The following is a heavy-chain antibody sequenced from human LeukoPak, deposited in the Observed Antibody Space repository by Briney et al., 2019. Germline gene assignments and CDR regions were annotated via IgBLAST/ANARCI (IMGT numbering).Heavy chain of an antibody. CDR3: ARDGDLLLWFGELLYY. CDR2: ISPNSGGT. D-gene: IGHD3-10*01. CDR1: GYTFTGYY. Sequence: ASVKVSCKAFGYTFTGYYMHWVRQAPGQGLEWMGWISPNSGGTNYAQKFQGRVTMTRDTSISTAYMELSRLRSDDTAVYYCARDGDLLLWFGELLYYWGQGTLVTVSS. J-gene: IGHJ4*02. V-gene: IGHV1-2*02.